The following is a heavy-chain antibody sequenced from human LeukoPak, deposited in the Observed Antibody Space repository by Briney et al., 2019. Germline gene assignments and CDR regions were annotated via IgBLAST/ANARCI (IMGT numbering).Heavy chain of an antibody. CDR2: IYTSGST. J-gene: IGHJ6*02. CDR3: ARYPGHSSTTLYGMDV. V-gene: IGHV4-4*07. CDR1: GDSISSYY. D-gene: IGHD6-13*01. Sequence: SETLSLTCTVSGDSISSYYWSWIRQPPGKGLEWIGRIYTSGSTNYNPSLKSRVTMSVDTSKNQFSLNLSSVTAADTAVYYCARYPGHSSTTLYGMDVWGQGTTVTVSS.